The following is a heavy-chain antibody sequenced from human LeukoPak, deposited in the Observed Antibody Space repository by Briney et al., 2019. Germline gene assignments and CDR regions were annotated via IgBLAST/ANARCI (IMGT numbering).Heavy chain of an antibody. V-gene: IGHV4-4*07. CDR2: IYTSGST. CDR1: GGSIRSYY. D-gene: IGHD5-18*01. Sequence: SETLSLTCTVSGGSIRSYYWSWIRQPAGKGLEWIGRIYTSGSTNYNPSLKSRVTMSVDTSKNQFSLKLSSVTAADTAVYYCARVAPGYSYGSHFDYWGQGTLVTVSS. CDR3: ARVAPGYSYGSHFDY. J-gene: IGHJ4*02.